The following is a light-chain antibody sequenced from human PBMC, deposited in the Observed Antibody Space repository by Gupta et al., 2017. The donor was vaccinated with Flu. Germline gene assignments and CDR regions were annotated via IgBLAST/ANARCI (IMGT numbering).Light chain of an antibody. CDR1: QSLVYTDGNTI. CDR3: MQGAHWPWT. CDR2: LVS. J-gene: IGKJ1*01. Sequence: DVVMTQSPRSLPVALGQPAYISCRSSQSLVYTDGNTILHWFQQRPGQSPRRLIYLVSHRESGVPDRFSGSGSGTDFTLRISGVEAEDVGIYFCMQGAHWPWTFGQGTKVEIK. V-gene: IGKV2-30*01.